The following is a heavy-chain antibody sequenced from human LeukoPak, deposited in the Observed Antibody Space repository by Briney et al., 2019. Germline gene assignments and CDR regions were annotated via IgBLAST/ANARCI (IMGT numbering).Heavy chain of an antibody. CDR3: ARVVVVVAATTDQTNWFDP. Sequence: SETLSLTCAVYGGSFSGYYWSWIRQPPGKGPEWIGEINHSGSTYYNPSLKSRVTISVDTSKNQFSLKLSSVTAADTAVYYCARVVVVVAATTDQTNWFDPWGQGTLVTVSS. V-gene: IGHV4-34*01. J-gene: IGHJ5*02. D-gene: IGHD2-15*01. CDR2: INHSGST. CDR1: GGSFSGYY.